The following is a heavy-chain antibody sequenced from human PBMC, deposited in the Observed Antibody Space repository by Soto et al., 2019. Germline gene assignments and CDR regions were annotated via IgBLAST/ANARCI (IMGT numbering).Heavy chain of an antibody. Sequence: GGSLRLSCAASGFTYTNYPMSWVRQAPGKGLEWVSSISSSSSYIYYADSVKGRFTISRDNAKNSLYLQMNSLRAEDTAVYYCARDPHRRGSSQPAYWGQGTLVTVSS. D-gene: IGHD6-6*01. CDR3: ARDPHRRGSSQPAY. V-gene: IGHV3-21*01. CDR2: ISSSSSYI. J-gene: IGHJ4*02. CDR1: GFTYTNYP.